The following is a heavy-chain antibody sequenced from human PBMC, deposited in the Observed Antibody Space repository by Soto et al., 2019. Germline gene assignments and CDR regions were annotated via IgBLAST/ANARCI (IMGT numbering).Heavy chain of an antibody. CDR3: ARRGITMVRSFDH. CDR2: FYYSGST. D-gene: IGHD3-10*01. CDR1: GGSISSGSYY. J-gene: IGHJ4*02. V-gene: IGHV4-39*01. Sequence: PSETLSLTCTVSGGSISSGSYYWGWIRQPPGKGLDWIGSFYYSGSTYYNPSLKSRVTISVDTSKNQFSLKLSSVTAADTAVYYCARRGITMVRSFDHWGQGTLVTVSS.